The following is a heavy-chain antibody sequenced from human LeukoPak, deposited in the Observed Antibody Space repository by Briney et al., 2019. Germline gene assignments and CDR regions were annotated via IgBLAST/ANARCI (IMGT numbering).Heavy chain of an antibody. Sequence: GGSLRLSCAASGFTFSNAWMSWVRQAPGKGLEWVGRIKSKTDGGTTDYAAPVKGRFTISRDDSKNTLYLQMNSLKTEDTAVYYCTTAITMVRGVKNALEWDDAFDIWGQGTMVTVSS. CDR1: GFTFSNAW. CDR3: TTAITMVRGVKNALEWDDAFDI. J-gene: IGHJ3*02. V-gene: IGHV3-15*01. D-gene: IGHD3-10*01. CDR2: IKSKTDGGTT.